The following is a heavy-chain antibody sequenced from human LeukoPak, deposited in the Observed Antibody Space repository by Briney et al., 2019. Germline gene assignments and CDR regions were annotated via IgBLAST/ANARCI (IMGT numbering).Heavy chain of an antibody. J-gene: IGHJ4*02. V-gene: IGHV4-59*01. Sequence: SETLSLTCTVSGGSLSNYYWSWIRQPPGKGLEGIGYIYYSGSTNYKSSLKSRVTISVDTSKNQFSLKLSSVTAADTAVYYCARGGIRRPVDYWGQGTLVTVSS. D-gene: IGHD4-17*01. CDR3: ARGGIRRPVDY. CDR1: GGSLSNYY. CDR2: IYYSGST.